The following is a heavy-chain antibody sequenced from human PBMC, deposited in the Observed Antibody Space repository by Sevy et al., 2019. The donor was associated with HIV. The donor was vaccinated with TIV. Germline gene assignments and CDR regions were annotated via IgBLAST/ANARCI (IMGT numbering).Heavy chain of an antibody. D-gene: IGHD2-8*02. Sequence: GGSLRLSCAASGFSFSNYAMSWVRQAPGKGLEWVSTLIGGGSRTYYADSVTGRFTISRDNSRNTLYLQRNSLRAEDTAVYYCAKRRVQSGLSGGGANYGWDVCVQGTTVTVSS. CDR3: AKRRVQSGLSGGGANYGWDV. J-gene: IGHJ6*02. V-gene: IGHV3-23*01. CDR1: GFSFSNYA. CDR2: LIGGGSRT.